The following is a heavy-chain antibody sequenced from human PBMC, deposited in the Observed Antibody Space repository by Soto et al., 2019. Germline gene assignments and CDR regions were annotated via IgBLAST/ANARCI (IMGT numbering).Heavy chain of an antibody. CDR1: GFNFSRYW. D-gene: IGHD2-2*01. Sequence: GGSLRLSCTASGFNFSRYWTHWVRQDPGRGLVWVSHINSDGSRTSYADSVKGRFTISRDNAKNTLYLQMNSLRAEDTAVYYCARDLSSCSSARCYSYYYGMDVWGQGTSVTVSS. CDR2: INSDGSRT. CDR3: ARDLSSCSSARCYSYYYGMDV. J-gene: IGHJ6*02. V-gene: IGHV3-74*01.